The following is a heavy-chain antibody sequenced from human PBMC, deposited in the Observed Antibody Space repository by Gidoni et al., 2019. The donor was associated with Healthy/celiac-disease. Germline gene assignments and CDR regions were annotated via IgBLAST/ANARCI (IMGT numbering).Heavy chain of an antibody. D-gene: IGHD3-22*01. J-gene: IGHJ3*02. Sequence: EVQLVESGGGLVKPGGSLRLSCAASGFTFSSYSMNWVRQAPGKGLEWVSSISSSSSYIYYADSVKGRFTISRDNAKNSLYLQMNSLRAEDTAVYYCARWPDYYDSSGSNYGPYDAFDIWGQGTMVTVSS. CDR3: ARWPDYYDSSGSNYGPYDAFDI. V-gene: IGHV3-21*01. CDR2: ISSSSSYI. CDR1: GFTFSSYS.